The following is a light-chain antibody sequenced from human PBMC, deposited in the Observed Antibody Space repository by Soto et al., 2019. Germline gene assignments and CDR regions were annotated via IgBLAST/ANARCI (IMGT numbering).Light chain of an antibody. CDR3: QQYNSYSPRT. Sequence: DIQMTQSPSTLSASVGDRVTITCRASQSISSWLAWYQQKPGKAPKLLIYDASSLESGVPSRFSGSGSGTDFTLTISSLQPDDFATYYCQQYNSYSPRTFGQGTKLEIK. CDR2: DAS. CDR1: QSISSW. V-gene: IGKV1-5*01. J-gene: IGKJ2*01.